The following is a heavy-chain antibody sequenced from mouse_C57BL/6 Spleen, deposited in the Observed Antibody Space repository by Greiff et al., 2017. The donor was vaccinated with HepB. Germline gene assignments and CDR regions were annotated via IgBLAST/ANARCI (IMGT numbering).Heavy chain of an antibody. CDR2: IDPSDSYT. V-gene: IGHV1-59*01. Sequence: QVQLKQPGAELVRPGTSVKLSCKASGYTFTSYWMHWVKQRPGQGLEWIGVIDPSDSYTNYNQKFKGKATLTVDTSSSTAYMQLSSLTSEDSAVYYCAYSSGYVGFAYWGQGTLVTVSA. CDR1: GYTFTSYW. CDR3: AYSSGYVGFAY. D-gene: IGHD3-2*02. J-gene: IGHJ3*01.